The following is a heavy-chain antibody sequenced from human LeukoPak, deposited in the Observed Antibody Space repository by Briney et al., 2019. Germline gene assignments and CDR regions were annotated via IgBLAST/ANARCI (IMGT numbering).Heavy chain of an antibody. D-gene: IGHD3-10*01. V-gene: IGHV1-18*01. CDR2: VSAYSGNT. CDR3: ARSELGYFFDY. CDR1: GYTFASYG. Sequence: ASVKVSCKASGYTFASYGISWVRQAPGQGLQWMGWVSAYSGNTHFAQKLQDRVTMTTHISTSTAYLGLRSLRSDDTAVYYCARSELGYFFDYWGQGTLVTVSS. J-gene: IGHJ4*02.